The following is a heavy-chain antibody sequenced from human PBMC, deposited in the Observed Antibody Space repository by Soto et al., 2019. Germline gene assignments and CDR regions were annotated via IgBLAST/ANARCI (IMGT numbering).Heavy chain of an antibody. J-gene: IGHJ4*02. CDR1: GFSLTSSGVS. D-gene: IGHD6-13*01. CDR3: AQRVGSRWSFYY. Sequence: SGPYAGEPTQTVTLTCTFSGFSLTSSGVSVGWIRQPPGKALEWLAFIYWNGDTRYRPSLQSRLTITKDNSKKQVVLTMTNMDPLDTATYGCAQRVGSRWSFYYWRQRILFAVSS. V-gene: IGHV2-5*01. CDR2: IYWNGDT.